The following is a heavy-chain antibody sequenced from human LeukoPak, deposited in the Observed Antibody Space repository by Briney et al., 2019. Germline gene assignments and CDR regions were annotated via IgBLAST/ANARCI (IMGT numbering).Heavy chain of an antibody. V-gene: IGHV1-18*01. D-gene: IGHD1-26*01. CDR2: ISAYNGNT. J-gene: IGHJ4*02. CDR3: ARDAQSFSGSYPFDY. Sequence: ASVKVSCKAPGYTSTSYGISWVRQAPGQGLEWMGWISAYNGNTNYAQKLQGRVTMTTDTSTSTAYMELRSLRSDDTAVYYCARDAQSFSGSYPFDYWGQGTLVTVSS. CDR1: GYTSTSYG.